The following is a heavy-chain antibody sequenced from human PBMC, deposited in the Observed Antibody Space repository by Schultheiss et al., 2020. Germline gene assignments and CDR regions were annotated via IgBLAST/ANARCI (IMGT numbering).Heavy chain of an antibody. CDR2: ISYDGSNK. Sequence: GGSLTLSCAASGFTFSSYGMHWVRQAPGKGLEWVAVISYDGSNKYYADSVKGRFTISRDNSKNTLYLQMNSLRAEDTAVYYCAKDYSSGWSPERFDYWGQGTLVTVSS. D-gene: IGHD6-19*01. J-gene: IGHJ4*02. CDR1: GFTFSSYG. CDR3: AKDYSSGWSPERFDY. V-gene: IGHV3-30*12.